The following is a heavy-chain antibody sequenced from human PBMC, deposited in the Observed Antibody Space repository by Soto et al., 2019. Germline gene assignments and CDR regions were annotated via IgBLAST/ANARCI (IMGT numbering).Heavy chain of an antibody. D-gene: IGHD3-3*01. V-gene: IGHV3-30*18. CDR1: GFTFSSYG. CDR2: ISYDGSNK. J-gene: IGHJ6*02. Sequence: QVQLVESGGGVVQPGRSLRLSCAASGFTFSSYGMHWVRQAPGKGLEWVAVISYDGSNKYYADSVKGRFTISRDNSKNTLYLQMNSLRAEDTAVYYCAKTVGLTGWGFWSGYLTPIRDYYYGMDVWGQGTTVTVSS. CDR3: AKTVGLTGWGFWSGYLTPIRDYYYGMDV.